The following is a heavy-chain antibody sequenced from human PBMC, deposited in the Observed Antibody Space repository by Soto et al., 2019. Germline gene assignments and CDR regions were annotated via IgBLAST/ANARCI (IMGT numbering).Heavy chain of an antibody. D-gene: IGHD3-22*01. CDR3: ARGEDYYDGSGHFTAQYVQH. CDR1: GVSISSYY. CDR2: VSGSGKT. Sequence: QVQLQESGPGLVKPSETLSLTCSVSGVSISSYYWSWIRQPAGKGLEWSGRVSGSGKTKYNPSIKRRVPMSLDTPKNVVSLRLSSVTAAATAIYYCARGEDYYDGSGHFTAQYVQHWGQGTPVTVSS. J-gene: IGHJ1*01. V-gene: IGHV4-4*07.